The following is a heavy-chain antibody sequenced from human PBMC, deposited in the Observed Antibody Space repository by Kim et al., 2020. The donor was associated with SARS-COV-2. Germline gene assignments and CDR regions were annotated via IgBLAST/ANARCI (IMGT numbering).Heavy chain of an antibody. Sequence: GGSLRLSCAASGFIFSKYGMNWARQVPEKGLEWVSSISDSGGRNDYADSVKGRFIISRDDSKNTVYLQMNSLRVEDTDVYYCAKAGWFGKAIRSFDYWGQGSLDTFSS. V-gene: IGHV3-23*01. CDR3: AKAGWFGKAIRSFDY. J-gene: IGHJ4*01. D-gene: IGHD3-10*01. CDR1: GFIFSKYG. CDR2: ISDSGGRN.